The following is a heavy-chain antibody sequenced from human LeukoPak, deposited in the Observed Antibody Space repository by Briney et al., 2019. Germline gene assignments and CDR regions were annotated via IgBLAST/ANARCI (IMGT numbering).Heavy chain of an antibody. CDR3: ARVQKDIVVVVAADPYDAFDI. CDR1: GASISSYY. D-gene: IGHD2-15*01. Sequence: SETLSLTCTVSGASISSYYWSWIRQPSGKGLEWIGYIYYSGTTNYNPSLKSRVTISVDTSKNQFSLKLSSVTAADTAVYYCARVQKDIVVVVAADPYDAFDIWGQGTMVTVSS. J-gene: IGHJ3*02. V-gene: IGHV4-59*01. CDR2: IYYSGTT.